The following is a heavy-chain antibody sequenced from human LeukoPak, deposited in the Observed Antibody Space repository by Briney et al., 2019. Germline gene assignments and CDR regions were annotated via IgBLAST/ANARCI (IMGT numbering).Heavy chain of an antibody. CDR3: ARGVFGSITAGWFDP. CDR2: IYYSGST. CDR1: GGSISSSSYY. J-gene: IGHJ5*02. D-gene: IGHD3-3*01. V-gene: IGHV4-39*07. Sequence: SETLSLTCTVSGGSISSSSYYWGWIRQPPGKGLEWIGSIYYSGSTYYNPSLKSRVTISVDTSKNQFSLRLSSVTAADTAVYYCARGVFGSITAGWFDPWGQGTLVTVSS.